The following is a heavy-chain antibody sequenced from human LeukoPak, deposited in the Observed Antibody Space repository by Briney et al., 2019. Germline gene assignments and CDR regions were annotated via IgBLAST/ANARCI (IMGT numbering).Heavy chain of an antibody. D-gene: IGHD2-8*01. J-gene: IGHJ4*02. CDR3: ARDHGIVLMVYAMDY. CDR1: GFTFSDYY. CDR2: ITSSGGTI. V-gene: IGHV3-11*04. Sequence: GGSLRLSCAASGFTFSDYYMSWIRQAPGKGLEWVSYITSSGGTIYYADSVKGRFTISRDNAKNSLYLQMNSLRAEDTGVYYCARDHGIVLMVYAMDYWGQGTPVTVSS.